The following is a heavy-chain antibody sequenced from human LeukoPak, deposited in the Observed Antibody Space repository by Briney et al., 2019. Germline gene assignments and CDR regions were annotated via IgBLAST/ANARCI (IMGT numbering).Heavy chain of an antibody. D-gene: IGHD3-16*01. J-gene: IGHJ3*02. CDR3: AREGGGHPQHSRDAFDI. CDR2: INPSGGST. V-gene: IGHV1-46*01. CDR1: GGTFSSYA. Sequence: ASVKVSCKASGGTFSSYAISWVRQAPGQGLEWMGIINPSGGSTSYAQKFQGRVTMTRDTSTSTVYMELSSLRSEDTAVYYCAREGGGHPQHSRDAFDIWGQGTMVTVSS.